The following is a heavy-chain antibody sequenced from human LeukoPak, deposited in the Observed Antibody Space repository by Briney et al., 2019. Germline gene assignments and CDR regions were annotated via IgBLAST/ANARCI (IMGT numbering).Heavy chain of an antibody. Sequence: ASVKVSCKPSGYTFTSYDINWVRPATGQGLEWMGWMNPNRGNTGYAQNTQGRFTMTRKTPISTPYMELDRLRAEDTAVYYCAREGGGEQQLVYSSVYYYGMDVWGQATTLTVSS. CDR3: AREGGGEQQLVYSSVYYYGMDV. CDR1: GYTFTSYD. V-gene: IGHV1-8*01. J-gene: IGHJ6*02. CDR2: MNPNRGNT. D-gene: IGHD6-13*01.